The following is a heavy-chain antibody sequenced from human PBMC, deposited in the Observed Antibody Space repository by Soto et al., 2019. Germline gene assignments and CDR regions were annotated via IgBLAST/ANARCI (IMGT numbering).Heavy chain of an antibody. J-gene: IGHJ6*02. CDR2: ISCYSDYT. CDR1: GYTFSDHA. Sequence: QVQLVQSGPEVKKSGASVKVSCKASGYTFSDHAISWVRQAPGQGLEWMGWISCYSDYTNYAQKFQGRVTMTTDTSTSTVHMELRNLKSDDTAVYYCARDVEWELVALGYNVYALAVWGQGTTVTVS. CDR3: ARDVEWELVALGYNVYALAV. V-gene: IGHV1-18*01. D-gene: IGHD1-26*01.